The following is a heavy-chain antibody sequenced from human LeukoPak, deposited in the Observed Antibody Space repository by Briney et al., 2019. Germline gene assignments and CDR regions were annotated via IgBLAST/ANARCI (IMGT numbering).Heavy chain of an antibody. CDR3: AKDRSSGWYDYYFDY. J-gene: IGHJ4*02. Sequence: MTGGSLRLSCAASGFTFSSYSMNWVRQAPGKGLEWVSSISSSSSYIYYAGSVKGRFTISRDNSKNTLYLQMNSLRAEDTAVYYCAKDRSSGWYDYYFDYWGQGTLVTVSS. D-gene: IGHD6-19*01. CDR1: GFTFSSYS. CDR2: ISSSSSYI. V-gene: IGHV3-21*01.